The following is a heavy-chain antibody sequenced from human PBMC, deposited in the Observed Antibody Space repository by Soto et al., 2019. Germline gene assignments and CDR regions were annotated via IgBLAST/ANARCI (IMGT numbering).Heavy chain of an antibody. CDR3: ARLSRPNYYDTSGFFKDNLSDP. CDR2: INECNGNT. D-gene: IGHD3-22*01. Sequence: ASVKVSCKASGYTFTRYAMHWVRQAPGQRLEWLGLINECNGNTKYSQKFQGRVTITRDTSASTAYMELRSLRSEDTAMYYCARLSRPNYYDTSGFFKDNLSDPWGQGTLVTVSS. CDR1: GYTFTRYA. V-gene: IGHV1-3*01. J-gene: IGHJ5*02.